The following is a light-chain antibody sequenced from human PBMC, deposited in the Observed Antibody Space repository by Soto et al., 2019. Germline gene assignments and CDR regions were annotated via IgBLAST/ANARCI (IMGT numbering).Light chain of an antibody. Sequence: EIVMTQFPVTLSVSPGERVTLSCRASQSIGSSLAWYLQKPAQPPRLLIYDASTRAIDVPARFSGSGSGTDFTLAISSLQSEDFAVYYCQQYIKWPLTFGGGTKVEIK. V-gene: IGKV3-15*01. CDR2: DAS. CDR1: QSIGSS. J-gene: IGKJ4*01. CDR3: QQYIKWPLT.